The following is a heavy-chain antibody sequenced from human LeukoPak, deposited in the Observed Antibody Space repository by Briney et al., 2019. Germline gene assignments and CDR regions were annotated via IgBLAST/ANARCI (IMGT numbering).Heavy chain of an antibody. J-gene: IGHJ6*02. CDR2: FDPEDGET. V-gene: IGHV1-24*01. CDR1: GYTLTELS. Sequence: ASVKVSCKVSGYTLTELSMHWVRQAPGKGLEWMGGFDPEDGETIYAQKFQGRVTMTEDTSTDTAYMELSSLRSEGTAVYYCATFTPIAAAGLYYYGMDVWGQGTTVTVSS. CDR3: ATFTPIAAAGLYYYGMDV. D-gene: IGHD6-13*01.